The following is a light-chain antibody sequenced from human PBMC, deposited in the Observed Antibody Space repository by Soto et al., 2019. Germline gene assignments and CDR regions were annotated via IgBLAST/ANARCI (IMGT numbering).Light chain of an antibody. CDR1: QSVSSN. CDR2: DAS. CDR3: QQRSNWPPGLT. J-gene: IGKJ4*01. V-gene: IGKV3-11*01. Sequence: EIVLTQSPATLSVSPGERATFSCRSIQSVSSNLAWYQQKPGQAPRLLIYDASNRATGIPARFSGSGSGTDFTLTISSLEPEDFAVYYCQQRSNWPPGLTFGGGTKVDIK.